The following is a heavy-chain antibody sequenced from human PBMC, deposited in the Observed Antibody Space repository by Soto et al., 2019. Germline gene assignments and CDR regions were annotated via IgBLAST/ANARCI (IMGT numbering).Heavy chain of an antibody. V-gene: IGHV4-4*02. D-gene: IGHD2-21*02. CDR2: IHHSGRT. J-gene: IGHJ4*02. CDR1: GDSISSDKW. Sequence: QVQLQESGPGLVKPSGTQSLTCAVSGDSISSDKWWSWVRQPPGKGLEWIGEIHHSGRTNYNPSLXSRVTILVEKSQNQVSLELSSMTAADTAVYYCARGGDWQFDYWGQGTLVTVSS. CDR3: ARGGDWQFDY.